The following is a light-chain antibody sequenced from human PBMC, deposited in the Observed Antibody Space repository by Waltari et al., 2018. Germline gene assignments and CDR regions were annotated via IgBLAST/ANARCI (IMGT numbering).Light chain of an antibody. V-gene: IGLV4-69*01. J-gene: IGLJ3*02. CDR1: SGHSSNI. CDR2: VNSDGSH. Sequence: QLVLTQSPSASASLGASVKLTCTLSSGHSSNIIAWLQQQPGKGPRYLMQVNSDGSHRKGDEIPDRFSGSSAGAERYLTISRLQSEDEADYYCGTGGHGTWVFGGGTKLTVL. CDR3: GTGGHGTWV.